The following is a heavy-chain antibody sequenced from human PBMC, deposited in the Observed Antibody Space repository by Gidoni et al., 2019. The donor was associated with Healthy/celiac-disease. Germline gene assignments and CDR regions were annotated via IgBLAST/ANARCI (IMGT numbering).Heavy chain of an antibody. CDR3: ARDPGGGSGTLWFDP. CDR2: IYSGGST. Sequence: EVQLVKSGGGLVQPVGSLRLSCAASGFTVSSNYMSWVRQAPGKGLGWVSVIYSGGSTYYADSVKGRLTISRDNSKNTLYLQMNSLRAEDTAVYYCARDPGGGSGTLWFDPWGQGTLVTVSS. D-gene: IGHD3-10*01. V-gene: IGHV3-66*01. CDR1: GFTVSSNY. J-gene: IGHJ5*02.